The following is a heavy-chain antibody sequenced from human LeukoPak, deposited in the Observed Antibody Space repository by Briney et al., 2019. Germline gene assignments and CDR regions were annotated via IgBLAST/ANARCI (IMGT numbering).Heavy chain of an antibody. CDR1: GFTFDDYG. D-gene: IGHD3-10*01. V-gene: IGHV3-20*04. CDR2: INWNGGST. Sequence: GGSLRLSCAASGFTFDDYGMSWVRQAPGKGLEWVSGINWNGGSTGYADSVKGRFTISRDNAKNSLYLQMNSLRAEDTAVYYCAKDLVTGSLDYWGQGTLVTVSS. J-gene: IGHJ4*02. CDR3: AKDLVTGSLDY.